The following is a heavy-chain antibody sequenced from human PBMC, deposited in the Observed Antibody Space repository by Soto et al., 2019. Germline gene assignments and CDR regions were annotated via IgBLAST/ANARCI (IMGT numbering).Heavy chain of an antibody. D-gene: IGHD3-22*01. J-gene: IGHJ4*02. Sequence: GASVKVSCKASGYTFTGYYMHWVRQAPGQGLEWMGWINPNSGGTNYAQKFQGWVTMTRDTSISTAYMELSRLRSDDTAVYYCARPSYYYDSSGFDYWGQGTLVTVSS. CDR3: ARPSYYYDSSGFDY. V-gene: IGHV1-2*04. CDR2: INPNSGGT. CDR1: GYTFTGYY.